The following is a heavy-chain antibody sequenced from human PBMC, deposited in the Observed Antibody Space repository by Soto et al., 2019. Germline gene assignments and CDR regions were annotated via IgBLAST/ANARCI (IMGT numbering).Heavy chain of an antibody. CDR1: GGSISSYY. J-gene: IGHJ3*01. CDR2: FYYGGST. Sequence: PSETLSLTCTVSGGSISSYYWSWIRQPPDKGLEWIGYFYYGGSTNYNPSLKSRVTISIDTSKNQFSLKVFSVNAAYTAVYYCGGGYSSVAFDVWGQGTMVTVSS. CDR3: GGGYSSVAFDV. D-gene: IGHD6-19*01. V-gene: IGHV4-59*01.